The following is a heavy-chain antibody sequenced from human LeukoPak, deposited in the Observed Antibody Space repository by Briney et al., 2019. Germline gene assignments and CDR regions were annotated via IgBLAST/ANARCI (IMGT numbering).Heavy chain of an antibody. CDR2: IYYSGST. D-gene: IGHD1-26*01. CDR1: GGSISSYY. J-gene: IGHJ5*02. CDR3: VRHGTASGPLRP. Sequence: TSETLSLTCTVSGGSISSYYWSWIRQLPGKGLEWVGYIYYSGSTNYNPSLKSRVTISVDTSKNQFSLKLTSVTAADTAVYYCVRHGTASGPLRPWGQGTLVTVSS. V-gene: IGHV4-59*08.